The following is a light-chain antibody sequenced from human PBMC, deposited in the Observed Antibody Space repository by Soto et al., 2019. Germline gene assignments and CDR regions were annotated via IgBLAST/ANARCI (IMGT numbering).Light chain of an antibody. Sequence: EIVLTHSPGTLSLSPGERATLSCRASQSVSSSYFAWYQQKPGQAPRLLIYGASTRATGIPDRFSGSGSGTDFTLTISRLEPEDFAVYYCQQYYSSAPWTFGQGTKVDIK. CDR3: QQYYSSAPWT. CDR2: GAS. V-gene: IGKV3-20*01. J-gene: IGKJ1*01. CDR1: QSVSSSY.